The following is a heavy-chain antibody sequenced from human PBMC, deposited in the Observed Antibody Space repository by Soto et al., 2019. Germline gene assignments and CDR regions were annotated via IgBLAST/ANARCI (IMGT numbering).Heavy chain of an antibody. Sequence: QVQLVESGGGVVQPGTSLRLSCAVSGFTIRTYTMHWVRQAPGEGLEWVAVIASDEATKYYADSVKGRSTISRDTSKNTLFLQMNSLRDEDTAVYYCARGYPTGGNGLDVWGQGTTVTVSS. CDR3: ARGYPTGGNGLDV. CDR1: GFTIRTYT. J-gene: IGHJ6*02. D-gene: IGHD2-15*01. CDR2: IASDEATK. V-gene: IGHV3-30-3*01.